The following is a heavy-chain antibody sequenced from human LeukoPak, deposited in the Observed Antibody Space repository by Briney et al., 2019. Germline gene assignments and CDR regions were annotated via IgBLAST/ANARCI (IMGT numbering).Heavy chain of an antibody. V-gene: IGHV4-39*01. J-gene: IGHJ4*02. CDR1: GDSISSSSYY. Sequence: SETLSLTCTVSGDSISSSSYYWGWIRQPPGKGLEWIGSIYYSGSTYYNPSLKSRVTVSVDTSKNQFSLKLSSVTAADTAVYYCAGSIAAARGVFDYWGQGTLVTVPS. CDR2: IYYSGST. D-gene: IGHD6-13*01. CDR3: AGSIAAARGVFDY.